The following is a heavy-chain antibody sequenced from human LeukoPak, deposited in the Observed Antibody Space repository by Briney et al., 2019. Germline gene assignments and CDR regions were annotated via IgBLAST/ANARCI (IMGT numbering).Heavy chain of an antibody. Sequence: ASVKVSCKASGYTFTSYDINWVRQATGQGLEWMGWMNPNSGNTGYAQKFQGRVTMTRNTSISTAYMELSSLRSEDTAVYYCAREMTGKSNFDCWGQGTLVTVSS. V-gene: IGHV1-8*01. CDR2: MNPNSGNT. J-gene: IGHJ4*02. CDR1: GYTFTSYD. CDR3: AREMTGKSNFDC. D-gene: IGHD1-14*01.